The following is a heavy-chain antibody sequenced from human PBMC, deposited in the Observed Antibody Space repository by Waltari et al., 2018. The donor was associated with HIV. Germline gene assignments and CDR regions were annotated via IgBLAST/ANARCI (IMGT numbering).Heavy chain of an antibody. CDR1: GYPFSDNA. V-gene: IGHV1-8*01. CDR2: MNPKIGNT. D-gene: IGHD4-17*01. J-gene: IGHJ4*02. Sequence: QVQLVQSGTAVKEPGASLTVSCKASGYPFSDNAIHWMRQDTGQGLEWMGWMNPKIGNTGFAQTLQGRVILTRDASMNTAYMELNNLTSGDTAVYYCARQGAGDYGDYLFDYWGQGTLLTVSS. CDR3: ARQGAGDYGDYLFDY.